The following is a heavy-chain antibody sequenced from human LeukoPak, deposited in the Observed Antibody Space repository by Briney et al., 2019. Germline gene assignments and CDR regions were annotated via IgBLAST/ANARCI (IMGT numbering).Heavy chain of an antibody. Sequence: GGSLRLSCGASGFTFSSYSMNWVRQAPGKGLEWVSSISSSSYIYYADSVKGRFTISRDNSKNTLYLQMNSLRAEDTAVYYCAKDSYDSSGYYLPYWGQGTLVTVSS. CDR3: AKDSYDSSGYYLPY. CDR2: ISSSSYI. CDR1: GFTFSSYS. J-gene: IGHJ4*02. D-gene: IGHD3-22*01. V-gene: IGHV3-21*01.